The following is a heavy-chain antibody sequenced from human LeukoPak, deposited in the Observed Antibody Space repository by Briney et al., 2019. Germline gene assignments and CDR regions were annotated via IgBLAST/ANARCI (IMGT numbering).Heavy chain of an antibody. CDR3: ARAPGGIAVAGTGDY. CDR1: GFTVSSNY. V-gene: IGHV3-53*01. CDR2: IYSGGST. J-gene: IGHJ4*02. D-gene: IGHD6-19*01. Sequence: GGSLRLSCAASGFTVSSNYMSWVRQAPGKGLEWVSVIYSGGSTYYADSVKGRFTISRDNSKNTLYLQMNSLRAEDTAVYYCARAPGGIAVAGTGDYWGQGTLVTVSS.